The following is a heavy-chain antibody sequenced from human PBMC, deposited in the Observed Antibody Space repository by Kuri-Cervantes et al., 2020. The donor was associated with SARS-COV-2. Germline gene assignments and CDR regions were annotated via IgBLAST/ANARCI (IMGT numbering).Heavy chain of an antibody. J-gene: IGHJ4*02. Sequence: GESLKISFAASGCTFSSYSMNWVRQAPGKGLERVSYISSSSSTIYYADSVKVRFTISRDNAKNSLYLQMNSPRDEDTAVYYCARDGGGYYDSSGYYGQLGFDYWGQGSLVTVSS. D-gene: IGHD3-22*01. CDR1: GCTFSSYS. CDR2: ISSSSSTI. V-gene: IGHV3-48*02. CDR3: ARDGGGYYDSSGYYGQLGFDY.